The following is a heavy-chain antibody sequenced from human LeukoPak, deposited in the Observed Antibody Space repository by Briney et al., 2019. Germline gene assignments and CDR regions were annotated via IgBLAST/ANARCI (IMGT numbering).Heavy chain of an antibody. V-gene: IGHV3-23*01. D-gene: IGHD1-26*01. CDR1: GFTFSSYA. Sequence: GGSLRLSCAASGFTFSSYAMSWVRQAPGKGLEWVSAISDSGGSTYYADSVKGRFTISRDNSKNTLYLQMNSLRAEDTAVYYCAKIRGSGSYHFDYWGQGTLVTVSS. CDR3: AKIRGSGSYHFDY. CDR2: ISDSGGST. J-gene: IGHJ4*02.